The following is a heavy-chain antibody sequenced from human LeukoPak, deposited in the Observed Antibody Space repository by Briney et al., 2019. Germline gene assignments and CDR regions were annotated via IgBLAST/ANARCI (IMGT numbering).Heavy chain of an antibody. V-gene: IGHV3-30*03. CDR3: ARNQQLGGHSYYYYGMDV. Sequence: GGSLRLSCVASGFTFSSYGMHWVRQAPGKGPEWVAVISYDGSDRYYANFVKGRFTISRDNSKNTLYLQMNSLRADDTAIYYCARNQQLGGHSYYYYGMDVWGQGTTVTVSS. J-gene: IGHJ6*02. CDR1: GFTFSSYG. CDR2: ISYDGSDR. D-gene: IGHD3-16*01.